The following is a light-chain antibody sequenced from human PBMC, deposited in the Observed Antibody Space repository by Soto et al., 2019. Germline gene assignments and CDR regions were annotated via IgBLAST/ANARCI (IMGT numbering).Light chain of an antibody. J-gene: IGKJ1*01. CDR3: QQYGTSPRT. CDR2: GAS. CDR1: QSVSSN. Sequence: EIVMTQSPATLSVSPGERATLSCRASQSVSSNLAWYQQSPGQAPRLLIYGASTRATGIPTRFSGSGSGTDFTLTISSLQSEDFAVYYCQQYGTSPRTFGQGTKVDIK. V-gene: IGKV3-15*01.